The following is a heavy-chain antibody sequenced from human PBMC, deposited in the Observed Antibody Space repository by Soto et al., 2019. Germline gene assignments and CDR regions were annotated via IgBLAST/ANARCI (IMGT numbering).Heavy chain of an antibody. CDR2: IYHSGST. CDR3: AREAYYYDSSCYFVADYYYYGMDG. Sequence: PSGTVRKTCAVANSVDRGGRRIIRKIRQPPGKGLEWIGFIYHSGSTYYNPSLKSRVTISVDRSKNQFSLKLSSVTAADTAVYYCAREAYYYDSSCYFVADYYYYGMDGWGQGTTVTSP. D-gene: IGHD3-22*01. J-gene: IGHJ6*02. V-gene: IGHV4-30-2*01. CDR1: NSVDRGGRRI.